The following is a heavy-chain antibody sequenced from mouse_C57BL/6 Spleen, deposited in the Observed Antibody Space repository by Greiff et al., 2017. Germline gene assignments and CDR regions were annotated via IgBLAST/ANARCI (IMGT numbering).Heavy chain of an antibody. V-gene: IGHV5-12*01. CDR2: ISNGGGST. CDR1: GFTFSDYY. Sequence: EVQRVESGGGLVQPGGSLKLSCAASGFTFSDYYMYWVRQTPEKRLEWVAYISNGGGSTYYPDTVKGRFTISRDNAKNTLYLQMSRLKSEDTAMYYWARGYSNYGGFAYWGQGTLVTVSA. D-gene: IGHD2-5*01. J-gene: IGHJ3*01. CDR3: ARGYSNYGGFAY.